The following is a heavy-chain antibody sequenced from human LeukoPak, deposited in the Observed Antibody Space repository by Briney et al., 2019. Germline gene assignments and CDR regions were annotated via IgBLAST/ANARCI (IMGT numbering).Heavy chain of an antibody. Sequence: GGSLRRSCAVSGFTCDDYAMHWVRQVPGKGLEWVSGINWNSDSIGYADSVKGRFTTSRDNAKNSLYLQMNSLRAEDTAFYYCAINGGGDSGYGNFDYWGQGTLVTVSS. V-gene: IGHV3-9*01. J-gene: IGHJ4*02. CDR3: AINGGGDSGYGNFDY. CDR1: GFTCDDYA. D-gene: IGHD5-12*01. CDR2: INWNSDSI.